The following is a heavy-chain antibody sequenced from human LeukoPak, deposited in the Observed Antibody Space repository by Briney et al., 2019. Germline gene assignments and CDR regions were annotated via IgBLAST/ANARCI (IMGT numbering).Heavy chain of an antibody. CDR3: ATDRYYDSSGSLQDY. CDR2: FDPEDGET. V-gene: IGHV1-24*01. CDR1: GYTLTELS. Sequence: VASVKVSCKVSGYTLTELSMHWVRQAPGKGLEWMGGFDPEDGETIYAQKFQGRVTMTEDTSTDTAYMELSSLRSEDTAVYYCATDRYYDSSGSLQDYWGQGTLVTVSS. J-gene: IGHJ4*02. D-gene: IGHD3-22*01.